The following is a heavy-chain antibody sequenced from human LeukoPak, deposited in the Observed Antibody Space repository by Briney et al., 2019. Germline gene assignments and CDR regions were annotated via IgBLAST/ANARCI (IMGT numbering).Heavy chain of an antibody. CDR2: ISGSGDST. CDR1: GFTFSSYA. J-gene: IGHJ4*02. CDR3: AKGVVVVAATLYYFDY. Sequence: GGSLRLSCAASGFTFSSYAMSWVRQAPGKGLEWVSAISGSGDSTYYADSVKGRFTISRDNSKNTLNLQMNSLRAEDTAVHYCAKGVVVVAATLYYFDYWGQGTLVTVSS. V-gene: IGHV3-23*01. D-gene: IGHD2-15*01.